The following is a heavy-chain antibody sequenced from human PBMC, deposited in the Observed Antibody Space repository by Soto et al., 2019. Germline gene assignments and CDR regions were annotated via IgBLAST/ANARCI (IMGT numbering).Heavy chain of an antibody. J-gene: IGHJ3*01. CDR2: IYSGGST. CDR3: ARDRGYR. Sequence: QLVESGGGLVQPGGSLRLSCAASGFSVSNNYMKWVRQAPGKGLEWVSLIYSGGSTYYADSVKGRFTISRDNSKNTLFPQMNSLRVEDTAVYYWARDRGYRWCHGTMVTVSS. CDR1: GFSVSNNY. D-gene: IGHD5-12*01. V-gene: IGHV3-66*01.